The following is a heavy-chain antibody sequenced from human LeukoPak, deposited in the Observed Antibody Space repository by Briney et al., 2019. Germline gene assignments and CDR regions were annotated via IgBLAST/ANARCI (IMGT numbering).Heavy chain of an antibody. CDR1: GFTFSSYA. V-gene: IGHV3-48*04. J-gene: IGHJ4*02. D-gene: IGHD6-6*01. Sequence: GGSLRLSCAASGFTFSSYAMSWVRQAPGKGLEWVSYISSSGSTIYYADSVKGRFTISRDNAKNSLYLQMNSLRAEDTAVYYCARAVGSSSDDYWGQGTLVTVSS. CDR3: ARAVGSSSDDY. CDR2: ISSSGSTI.